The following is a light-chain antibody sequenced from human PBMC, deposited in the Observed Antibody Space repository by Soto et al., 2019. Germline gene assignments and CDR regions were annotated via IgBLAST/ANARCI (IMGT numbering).Light chain of an antibody. J-gene: IGKJ2*01. Sequence: DIQMTQSPSSLSASVGDRVTITCRASQRISSYLNWYQQKPGKAPKLLIYAASSLQSDVASSVSGSGSGKDFILKISSLQPEDFSNYCRQQSYSTYTFVQGTKLEIK. CDR2: AAS. CDR3: QQSYSTYT. CDR1: QRISSY. V-gene: IGKV1-39*01.